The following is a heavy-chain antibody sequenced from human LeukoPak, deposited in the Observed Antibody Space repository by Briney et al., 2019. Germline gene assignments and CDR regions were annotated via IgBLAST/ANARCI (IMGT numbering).Heavy chain of an antibody. V-gene: IGHV4-59*01. Sequence: PSETLSLTCTVSGGSISSYYWSWIRQPPGKGLEWIGYIYYSGSTNYNPSLKSRVTISVDTSKNQFSLKLSSVTAADTAVYYCARDSTNNRFDPWGQGTLVTVSS. CDR1: GGSISSYY. J-gene: IGHJ5*02. CDR2: IYYSGST. CDR3: ARDSTNNRFDP. D-gene: IGHD1/OR15-1a*01.